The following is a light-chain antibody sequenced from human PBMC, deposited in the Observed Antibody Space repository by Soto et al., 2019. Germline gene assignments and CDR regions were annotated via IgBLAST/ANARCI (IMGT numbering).Light chain of an antibody. CDR1: QTIIRNY. V-gene: IGKV3-20*01. Sequence: ESVLTQSPGTLSLSPGERATLSCRASQTIIRNYLAWYQQKPGQAPRLLIYGASNRATGVPDRFSGSYSGTDFSLTISSLEPEDFAVYYCQHFGGTTFTFGQGTRLEIK. CDR2: GAS. J-gene: IGKJ5*01. CDR3: QHFGGTTFT.